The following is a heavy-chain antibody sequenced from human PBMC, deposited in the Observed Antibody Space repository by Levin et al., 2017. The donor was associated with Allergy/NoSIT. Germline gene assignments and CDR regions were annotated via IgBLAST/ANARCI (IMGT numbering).Heavy chain of an antibody. CDR3: VRDRISMVRGVLRNYFDY. V-gene: IGHV3-66*01. J-gene: IGHJ4*02. CDR1: GFTVRDNY. D-gene: IGHD3-10*01. CDR2: IYSGDNT. Sequence: GGSLRLSCAASGFTVRDNYMSWVRQAPGKGLEWVSVIYSGDNTEYADSVKGRFTISSDNSENTLYLQMNTLRAEDTAIYYCVRDRISMVRGVLRNYFDYWGQGVLVTVSS.